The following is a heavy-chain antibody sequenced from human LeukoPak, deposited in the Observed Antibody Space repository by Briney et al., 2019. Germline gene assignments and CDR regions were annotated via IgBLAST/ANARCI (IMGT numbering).Heavy chain of an antibody. D-gene: IGHD2-2*01. Sequence: SETLSLTCAVYGGSFSGYYWSWIRQPPGKGLEWIGEINHSGSTNYNPSLKSRVTISVDTSKNQFSLKLSSVTAEDTAVYYCARDFRYQGYWGQGTLVTVSS. CDR3: ARDFRYQGY. V-gene: IGHV4-34*01. CDR2: INHSGST. J-gene: IGHJ4*02. CDR1: GGSFSGYY.